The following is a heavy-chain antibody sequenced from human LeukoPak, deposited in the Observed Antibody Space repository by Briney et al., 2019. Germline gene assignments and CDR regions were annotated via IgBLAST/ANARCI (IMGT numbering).Heavy chain of an antibody. CDR1: GFTFSSYA. Sequence: PGGSLRLSCAASGFTFSSYAMSWVRQAPGKGLEWVSAISGSGGSTYYADSVKGRFTFSRDNSKNTLYLQMNSLRAEDTAVYYCAKDRLATRTFDYWGQGTLVTVSS. D-gene: IGHD5-24*01. CDR3: AKDRLATRTFDY. CDR2: ISGSGGST. J-gene: IGHJ4*02. V-gene: IGHV3-23*01.